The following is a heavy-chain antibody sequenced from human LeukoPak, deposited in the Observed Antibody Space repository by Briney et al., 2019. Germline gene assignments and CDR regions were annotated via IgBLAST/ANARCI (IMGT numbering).Heavy chain of an antibody. V-gene: IGHV3-21*01. CDR1: GFTFSGYG. CDR2: ISTGSSYI. CDR3: ARDYLGGYVDY. D-gene: IGHD3-16*01. Sequence: GGSLRLSCAASGFTFSGYGMHWVRQAPGKGLEWVSSISTGSSYISYSDSVKGRFTISRDNAKNSLYLQMNSLRAEDTAVYYCARDYLGGYVDYWGQGTLVTVSS. J-gene: IGHJ4*02.